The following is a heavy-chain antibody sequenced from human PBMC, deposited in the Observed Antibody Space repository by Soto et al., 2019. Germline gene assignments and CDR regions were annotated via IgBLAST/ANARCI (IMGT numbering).Heavy chain of an antibody. CDR2: IKSKTDGGTT. D-gene: IGHD5-12*01. V-gene: IGHV3-15*01. J-gene: IGHJ4*01. Sequence: WVPLRLPYTAAEFTCIDFGVSRIIQKTGKGLECVGRIKSKTDGGTTDYAAPVKGRFTISRDDSKNTLYLQMNSLKTEVTAVYYCTREYSGYPEFDYRGHGTLVPVSP. CDR1: EFTCIDFG. CDR3: TREYSGYPEFDY.